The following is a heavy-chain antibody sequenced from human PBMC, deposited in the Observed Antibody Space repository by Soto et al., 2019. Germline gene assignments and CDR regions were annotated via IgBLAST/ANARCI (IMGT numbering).Heavy chain of an antibody. Sequence: GGSLRLSCAASGFTFSSYGMHWVRQAPGKGLVWVSRINSDGSSTSYADSVKGRFTISRDNAKNTLYLQMNSLRAEDTAVYYCARGVTTHTYYYYYYGMDVWGQGTTVTVSS. J-gene: IGHJ6*02. CDR1: GFTFSSYG. D-gene: IGHD4-4*01. CDR3: ARGVTTHTYYYYYYGMDV. V-gene: IGHV3-74*01. CDR2: INSDGSST.